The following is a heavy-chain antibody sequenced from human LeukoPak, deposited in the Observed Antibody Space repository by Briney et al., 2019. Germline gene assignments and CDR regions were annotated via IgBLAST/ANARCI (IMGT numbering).Heavy chain of an antibody. Sequence: SETLSLTCTVSGGSISSYYWSWIRQPPGKGLEWIGYIYYSGSTNYNPSLKSRVTISVDTSKNQFSLKLSSVTAADTAVYYCARGTTAPSVFIDYWGQGTLVTVSS. CDR2: IYYSGST. CDR1: GGSISSYY. J-gene: IGHJ4*02. V-gene: IGHV4-59*01. D-gene: IGHD1-1*01. CDR3: ARGTTAPSVFIDY.